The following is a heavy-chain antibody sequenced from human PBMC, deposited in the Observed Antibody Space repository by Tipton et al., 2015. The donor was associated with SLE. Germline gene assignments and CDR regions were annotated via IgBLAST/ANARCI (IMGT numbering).Heavy chain of an antibody. Sequence: TLSLTCTVSGGSISGYYWSWIRQPPGKGLEWIGYIYYSGSTNYNPSLKSRVTISVDTSKNQFSLKLSSVTAADTAVYYCARVRTTVTRGYYYYMDVWGKGTTATVSS. CDR3: ARVRTTVTRGYYYYMDV. V-gene: IGHV4-59*01. CDR2: IYYSGST. D-gene: IGHD4-17*01. J-gene: IGHJ6*03. CDR1: GGSISGYY.